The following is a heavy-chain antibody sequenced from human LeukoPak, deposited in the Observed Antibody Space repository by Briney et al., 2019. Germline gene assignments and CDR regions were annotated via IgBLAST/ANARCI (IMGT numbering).Heavy chain of an antibody. J-gene: IGHJ5*02. D-gene: IGHD1-1*01. CDR1: GGSFSGYY. CDR3: ARGRETGTVKGWFDP. CDR2: INHSGST. V-gene: IGHV4-34*01. Sequence: PSEALSLTCAVYGGSFSGYYWSWIRQPPGKGLEWIGEINHSGSTNYNPSLKSRVTISVDTSKNQFSLKLSSVTAADTAVYYCARGRETGTVKGWFDPWGQGTLVTVSS.